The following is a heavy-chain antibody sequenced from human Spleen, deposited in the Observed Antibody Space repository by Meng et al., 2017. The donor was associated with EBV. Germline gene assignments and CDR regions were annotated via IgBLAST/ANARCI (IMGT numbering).Heavy chain of an antibody. V-gene: IGHV1-18*01. Sequence: QVQVVQSGPWVKKPGASVKVSCEASGYNFPKYGIIWVRQAPGQGLEWMGSISASAYGGGTKYAQKFQGRVTMTADTSTATAYMELRSLTYDDTAVYYCARTNALDSWGQGTLVTVSS. CDR2: ISASAYGGGT. CDR3: ARTNALDS. J-gene: IGHJ4*02. CDR1: GYNFPKYG.